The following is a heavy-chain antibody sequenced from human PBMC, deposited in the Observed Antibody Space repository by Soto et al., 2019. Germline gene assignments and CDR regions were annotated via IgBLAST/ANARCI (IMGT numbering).Heavy chain of an antibody. CDR1: GGSISTSRSY. D-gene: IGHD2-21*01. CDR2: IFYSGST. CDR3: ARQPTTGDTDLWFDP. J-gene: IGHJ5*02. Sequence: QLQLLESGPGLVKASETLSLTCNVSGGSISTSRSYWAWIRQPPGKGLEWLANIFYSGSTYYNPSLASRVTVSVDTSENEFSLKLRCVTAADTAVYYCARQPTTGDTDLWFDPWGQGTLVTVSS. V-gene: IGHV4-39*01.